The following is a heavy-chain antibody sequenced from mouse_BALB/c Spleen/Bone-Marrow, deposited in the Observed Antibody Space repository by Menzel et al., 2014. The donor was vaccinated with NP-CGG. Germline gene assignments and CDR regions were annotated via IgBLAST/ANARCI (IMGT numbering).Heavy chain of an antibody. V-gene: IGHV1-54*01. J-gene: IGHJ4*01. CDR2: INPGSGGT. CDR1: GYAFTNYL. D-gene: IGHD1-2*01. Sequence: VHLVESGAELVRPGTSVKVSCKASGYAFTNYLIEWVKQRPGQGLEWTGVINPGSGGTNYNEKFKGKATLTADKSSSTAYMQLSSLTSDDSAVYFCARGGDYGFMDYWGQGTSVTVSS. CDR3: ARGGDYGFMDY.